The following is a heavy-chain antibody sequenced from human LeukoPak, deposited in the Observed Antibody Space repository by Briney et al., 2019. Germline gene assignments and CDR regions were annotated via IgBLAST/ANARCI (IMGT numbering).Heavy chain of an antibody. V-gene: IGHV3-53*05. CDR3: ARSAARLRYLYAMVV. Sequence: PGGSLRLSCAASGFTVSGNYMSWVRQAPGKGLEWVSFIYSGSSTYYSASVENRFTISRDNSKSPLYLQMSSLRAEGTAVDFVARSAARLRYLYAMVVWGQGTTVTVCS. CDR1: GFTVSGNY. D-gene: IGHD6-6*01. CDR2: IYSGSST. J-gene: IGHJ6*02.